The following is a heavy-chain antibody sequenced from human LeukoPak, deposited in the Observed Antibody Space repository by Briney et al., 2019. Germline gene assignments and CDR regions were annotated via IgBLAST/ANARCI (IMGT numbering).Heavy chain of an antibody. Sequence: GGSLRLSCAASGFTFSSYSMNWVRQAPGKGLEWVSSISSSSSYIYYADSVKGRFTISRDNAKNSLYLQMNSLRAEDTAVYYCARDILTGLENAMDVWGQGTTVTVSS. CDR3: ARDILTGLENAMDV. D-gene: IGHD3-9*01. CDR2: ISSSSSYI. V-gene: IGHV3-21*04. CDR1: GFTFSSYS. J-gene: IGHJ6*02.